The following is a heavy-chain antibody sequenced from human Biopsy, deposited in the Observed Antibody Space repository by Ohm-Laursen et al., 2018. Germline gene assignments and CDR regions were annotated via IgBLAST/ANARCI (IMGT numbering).Heavy chain of an antibody. D-gene: IGHD5-24*01. Sequence: GSSVKVSCKASGNTFATYHIHWVRQAPGQGLEWMGVISPSGATTSFSQKFQGRIIMTRDTSTGTVYMDLNSLGSEDTAVYYCARAGVGSDGTDSYYYGMDVWGPGTTVTVSS. V-gene: IGHV1-46*01. CDR2: ISPSGATT. CDR1: GNTFATYH. CDR3: ARAGVGSDGTDSYYYGMDV. J-gene: IGHJ6*02.